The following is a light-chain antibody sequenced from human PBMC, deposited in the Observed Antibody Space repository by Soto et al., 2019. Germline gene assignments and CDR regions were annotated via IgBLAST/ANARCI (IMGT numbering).Light chain of an antibody. CDR2: GAS. CDR3: QQYGTSPT. CDR1: QSVSSSY. V-gene: IGKV3-20*01. Sequence: EIVITPSSTTPSLSPGERATPSCRASQSVSSSYLAWYQQKPGQAPRLLIYGASSRATGIPDRFSGSGSGTDFTLTISRLEPEDSAVYYCQQYGTSPTFGGGTKVDIK. J-gene: IGKJ4*01.